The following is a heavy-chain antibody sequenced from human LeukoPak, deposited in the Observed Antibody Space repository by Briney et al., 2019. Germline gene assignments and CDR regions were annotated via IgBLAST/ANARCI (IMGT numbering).Heavy chain of an antibody. Sequence: PGGSLRLSCAASGFTFSSYSMNWVRQAPGKGLEWVSSISSSSSYIYYADSVKGRFTISRDNAKNSLYLQMNSLRAEDTAVYYCALLPYYGSGSYYTAAAYYGMDVWGKGTTVTASS. CDR1: GFTFSSYS. D-gene: IGHD3-10*01. J-gene: IGHJ6*04. CDR2: ISSSSSYI. CDR3: ALLPYYGSGSYYTAAAYYGMDV. V-gene: IGHV3-21*01.